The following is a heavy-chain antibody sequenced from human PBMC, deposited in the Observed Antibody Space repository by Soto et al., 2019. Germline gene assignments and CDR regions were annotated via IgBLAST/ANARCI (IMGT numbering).Heavy chain of an antibody. CDR2: ISYDGSNK. V-gene: IGHV3-30-3*01. D-gene: IGHD6-13*01. Sequence: GGSLRLSCAASGFTFSSYAMHWVRQAPGKGLEWVAVISYDGSNKYYADSVKGRFTISRDNSKNTLYLQMNSLRAEDTAVYYCARVKGYRVAADNGTDVWGQGTTVTVSS. J-gene: IGHJ6*02. CDR1: GFTFSSYA. CDR3: ARVKGYRVAADNGTDV.